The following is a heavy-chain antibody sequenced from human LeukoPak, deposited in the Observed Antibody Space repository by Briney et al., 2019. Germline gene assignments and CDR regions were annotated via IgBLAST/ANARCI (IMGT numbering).Heavy chain of an antibody. CDR2: ISYDGRDQ. CDR1: GFSLRGYA. Sequence: PGGSLRLSCVASGFSLRGYAMHWVRQGPGKGGLEWVTMISYDGRDQYYADSVKGRFTISRDDSKNTLFLQMNSLRVEDTAMYHCARIGLGVSFGSGFDYWGQGTLVTVTS. CDR3: ARIGLGVSFGSGFDY. D-gene: IGHD3-10*01. V-gene: IGHV3-30-3*01. J-gene: IGHJ4*02.